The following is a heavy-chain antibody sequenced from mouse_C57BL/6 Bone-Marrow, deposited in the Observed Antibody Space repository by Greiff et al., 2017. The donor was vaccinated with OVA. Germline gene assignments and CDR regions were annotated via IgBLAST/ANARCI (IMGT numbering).Heavy chain of an antibody. CDR3: AKNFEYDEAWFAY. Sequence: VKLVESGPGLVQPSQSLSITCTVSGFSLTSYGVHWVRQSPGKGLEWLGVIWRGGSTDYNAAFMSRLIITKDNSKSQVFFKMNSLQADDTAIYYCAKNFEYDEAWFAYWGQGTLVTVSA. D-gene: IGHD2-4*01. J-gene: IGHJ3*01. CDR2: IWRGGST. CDR1: GFSLTSYG. V-gene: IGHV2-5*01.